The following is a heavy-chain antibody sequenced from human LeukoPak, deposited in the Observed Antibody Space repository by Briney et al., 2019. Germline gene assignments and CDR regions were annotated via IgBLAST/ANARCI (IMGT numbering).Heavy chain of an antibody. Sequence: GGSLRLSCAASGFTFSSYSMNWVRRAPGKGLEWVSSISSSSSYIYYADSVKGRFTISRDNAKNSLYLQMNSLRAEDTAVYYCARGTLTYYYDSSGYAPGAFDIWGQGTMVTVSS. V-gene: IGHV3-21*01. D-gene: IGHD3-22*01. CDR3: ARGTLTYYYDSSGYAPGAFDI. CDR1: GFTFSSYS. J-gene: IGHJ3*02. CDR2: ISSSSSYI.